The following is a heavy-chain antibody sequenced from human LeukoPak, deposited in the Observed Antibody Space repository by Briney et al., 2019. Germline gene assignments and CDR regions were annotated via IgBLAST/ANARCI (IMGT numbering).Heavy chain of an antibody. Sequence: GGTLRLSRAASGFTFSSYGMSWVRQAPGKGLEWVSAISGSGGSTYYADSVKGRFTISRDNSKNTLYLQMNSLRAEDTAVYYCAKDRDIVVVVVNEGYMDVWGKGTTVTVSS. CDR3: AKDRDIVVVVVNEGYMDV. V-gene: IGHV3-23*01. CDR1: GFTFSSYG. CDR2: ISGSGGST. D-gene: IGHD2-15*01. J-gene: IGHJ6*03.